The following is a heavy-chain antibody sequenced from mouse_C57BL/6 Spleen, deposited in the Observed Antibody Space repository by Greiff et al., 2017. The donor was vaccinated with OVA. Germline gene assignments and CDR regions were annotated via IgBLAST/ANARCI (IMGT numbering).Heavy chain of an antibody. CDR1: GFTFSDAW. V-gene: IGHV6-6*01. J-gene: IGHJ1*03. Sequence: DVQLQESGGGLVQPGGSMKLSCAASGFTFSDAWMDWVRQSPEKGLEWVAEIRNKANNHATYYAESVKGRFTISRDDSKSSVYLQMNSLRAEDTGIYYCTSGVAWYFDVWGTGTTVTVSS. D-gene: IGHD1-1*01. CDR2: IRNKANNHAT. CDR3: TSGVAWYFDV.